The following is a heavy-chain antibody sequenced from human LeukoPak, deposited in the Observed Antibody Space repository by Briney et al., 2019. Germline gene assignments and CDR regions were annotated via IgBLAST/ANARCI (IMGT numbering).Heavy chain of an antibody. V-gene: IGHV4-39*07. Sequence: PSETLSLTCTVSSGSISTSNYYWGWVRQPPGKALEWIGNIFYSGSTYSNPSFKSRVTISVYTSKNQFSLKLSSVTAADTAVYYCARVGNYYDSSGYSRVGIFDYWGQGTLVTVSS. CDR3: ARVGNYYDSSGYSRVGIFDY. CDR1: SGSISTSNYY. J-gene: IGHJ4*02. CDR2: IFYSGST. D-gene: IGHD3-22*01.